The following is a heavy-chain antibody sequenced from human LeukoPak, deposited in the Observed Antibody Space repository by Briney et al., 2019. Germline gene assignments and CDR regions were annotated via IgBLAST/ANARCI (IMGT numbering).Heavy chain of an antibody. J-gene: IGHJ4*02. CDR3: TSGNWNYYDSSGYPDY. CDR2: IRSKAYGGTT. D-gene: IGHD3-22*01. Sequence: GRSLRLSCTASGFTFGDYAMSWVRQAPGKGLEWVGFIRSKAYGGTTEYAASVKGRFTISRDDSKSIAYLQMNSLKTEDTAVYYCTSGNWNYYDSSGYPDYWAREPWSPSPQ. CDR1: GFTFGDYA. V-gene: IGHV3-49*04.